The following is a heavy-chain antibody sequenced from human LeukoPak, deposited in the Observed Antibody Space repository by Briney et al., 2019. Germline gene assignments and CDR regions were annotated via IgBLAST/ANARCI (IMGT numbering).Heavy chain of an antibody. D-gene: IGHD4-17*01. CDR3: ARHLSVTPYFDY. CDR2: IYYSGST. CDR1: GGSITSYY. Sequence: SETLSLTCTVSGGSITSYYWSWIRQPPGKGLEWIGYIYYSGSTKYNPSLKSRVTISVHTSKNQFSLKLSSVTAADTAVYYCARHLSVTPYFDYWGQGSLVTVSS. V-gene: IGHV4-59*01. J-gene: IGHJ4*02.